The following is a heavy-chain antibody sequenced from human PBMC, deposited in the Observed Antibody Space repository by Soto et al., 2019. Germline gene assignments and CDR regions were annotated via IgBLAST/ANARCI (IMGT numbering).Heavy chain of an antibody. D-gene: IGHD4-17*01. CDR3: AREGGGDGGTDY. J-gene: IGHJ4*02. Sequence: QVQLVESGGGVVQPGRSLRLSCAASGFTFSSYGMHWVRQAPGKGLEWVAVIWYDGSNKYYEDSVKGRFTISRDNSKNTLYLQMNSLRAEDTAVYYCAREGGGDGGTDYWGQGTLVTVSS. CDR2: IWYDGSNK. V-gene: IGHV3-33*01. CDR1: GFTFSSYG.